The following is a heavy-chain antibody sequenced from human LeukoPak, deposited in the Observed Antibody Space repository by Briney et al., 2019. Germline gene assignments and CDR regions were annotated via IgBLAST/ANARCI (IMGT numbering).Heavy chain of an antibody. D-gene: IGHD2-2*03. CDR2: ISYDGSNK. J-gene: IGHJ4*02. CDR1: GFTFSSYA. CDR3: ARDWHGYFDC. Sequence: GRSLRLSCAASGFTFSSYAMHWVRQAPGKGLEWVAVISYDGSNKCYADSVKGRFTISRDNSKNTLYLQMNSLRAEDTAVYYCARDWHGYFDCWGQGTLVTISS. V-gene: IGHV3-30*04.